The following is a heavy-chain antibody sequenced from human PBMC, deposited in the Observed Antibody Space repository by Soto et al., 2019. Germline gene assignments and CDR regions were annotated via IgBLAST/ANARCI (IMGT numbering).Heavy chain of an antibody. CDR3: ARGYYDILTGYYPARRDV. CDR2: IYYSGST. V-gene: IGHV4-31*03. Sequence: QVQLQESGPGLVKPSQTLSLTCTVSGGSISSGGYYWSWIRQHPGKVLEWSGYIYYSGSTYYNPCLKSRVTLSVDTSKNQFSLKLSSVTAADTAVYYCARGYYDILTGYYPARRDVWGQGTTVTVSS. CDR1: GGSISSGGYY. D-gene: IGHD3-9*01. J-gene: IGHJ6*02.